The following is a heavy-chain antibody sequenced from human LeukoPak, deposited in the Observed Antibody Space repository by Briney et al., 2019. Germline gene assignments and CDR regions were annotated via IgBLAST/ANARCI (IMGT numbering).Heavy chain of an antibody. D-gene: IGHD6-19*01. CDR1: GFPFDEHG. Sequence: GGCLRLACGADGFPFDEHGLGWVRQAPGGGRGWVSTMNWNGGSTGYAECVKGRFTISRDHDQNPLYLQMHSLRAEDTALYYCARVSDISVAAYFDYWGQGTLVTVSS. J-gene: IGHJ4*02. V-gene: IGHV3-20*04. CDR2: MNWNGGST. CDR3: ARVSDISVAAYFDY.